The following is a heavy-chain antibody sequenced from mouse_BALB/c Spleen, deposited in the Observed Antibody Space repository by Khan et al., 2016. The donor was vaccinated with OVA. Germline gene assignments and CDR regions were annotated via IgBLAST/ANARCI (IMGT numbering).Heavy chain of an antibody. J-gene: IGHJ3*01. V-gene: IGHV14-1*02. Sequence: VQLKESGAELVRPGALVKLSCKASGFNIKDYYIHWVKQRPEQGLEWIGWIDPENGNTIYDPKFQGKASIAADTSSNTAYLQLSSLTSEDTAVYYCARDGYSPWFAYGGQGTLVTVSA. CDR1: GFNIKDYY. CDR3: ARDGYSPWFAY. D-gene: IGHD2-3*01. CDR2: IDPENGNT.